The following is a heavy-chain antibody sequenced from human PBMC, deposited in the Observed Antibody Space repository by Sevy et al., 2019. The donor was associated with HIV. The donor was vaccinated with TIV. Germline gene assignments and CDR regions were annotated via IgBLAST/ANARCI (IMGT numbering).Heavy chain of an antibody. V-gene: IGHV4-31*03. J-gene: IGHJ4*02. CDR2: ISFSWST. D-gene: IGHD2-2*01. CDR1: GGSISSGGYY. CDR3: ARDSACSSTSCYGDFFAY. Sequence: SETLSLTCTVSGGSISSGGYYWNWIRQHPGKGLEWIGYISFSWSTYYNPSLKSRVTISFDTSTNQFSLKLRSLTAADTAVYYCARDSACSSTSCYGDFFAYWGQGTLVTVSS.